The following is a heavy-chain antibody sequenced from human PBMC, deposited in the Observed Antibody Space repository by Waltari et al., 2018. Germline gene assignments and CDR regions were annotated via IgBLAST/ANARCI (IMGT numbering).Heavy chain of an antibody. CDR3: ARDAYYSDSSGYHFDY. Sequence: EVQMVESGGGLVQPGQSLRLHCAASGIPCSTYRMHWVRQAPGRGLEWVSYIRGSSSTIYYAGSVKGRFTISRDNAKNSLFLQMNSLRAEDTAVYYCARDAYYSDSSGYHFDYWGQGTLVTVSS. D-gene: IGHD3-22*01. J-gene: IGHJ4*02. V-gene: IGHV3-48*04. CDR1: GIPCSTYR. CDR2: IRGSSSTI.